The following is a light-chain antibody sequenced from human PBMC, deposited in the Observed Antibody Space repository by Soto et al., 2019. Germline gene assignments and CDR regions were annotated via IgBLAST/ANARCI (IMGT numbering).Light chain of an antibody. V-gene: IGKV1-5*01. CDR1: QSISSR. CDR2: DVS. J-gene: IGKJ1*01. Sequence: IQMTQSPATLSASVGDSVTITCRASQSISSRLAWYQQKPGKAPKLLIYDVSNLESGVPSRFSGSGSGTEFTLTISSLQPDDFATYYCQQYNTFWTFGQGTKVDNK. CDR3: QQYNTFWT.